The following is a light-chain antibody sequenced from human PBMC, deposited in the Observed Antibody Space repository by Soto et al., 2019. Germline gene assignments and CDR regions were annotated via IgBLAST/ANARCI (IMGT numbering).Light chain of an antibody. V-gene: IGKV3-15*01. J-gene: IGKJ1*01. CDR3: QQYNNWTRT. CDR2: GAS. Sequence: MTQSPSSLSASVGYIFTFSCRASQSVSRDLAWYHKKPVKAPRLLIYGASTRATGIPARLSGSGYGTELTLTINSMQYEDFEVYYCQQYNNWTRTFGQGTKVDIK. CDR1: QSVSRD.